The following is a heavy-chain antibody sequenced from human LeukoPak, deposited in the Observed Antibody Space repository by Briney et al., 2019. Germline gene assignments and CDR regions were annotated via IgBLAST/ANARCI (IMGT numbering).Heavy chain of an antibody. CDR3: AKDLRLRGVYARYYFDY. CDR2: IRYDGSNK. Sequence: GGSLRLSCAASGFTFISYGMHWVRQAPGKGLEWVAFIRYDGSNKYYADSVKGRFTISRDNSKNTLYLQMNSLRAEDTAVYYCAKDLRLRGVYARYYFDYWGQGTLVTVSS. V-gene: IGHV3-30*02. J-gene: IGHJ4*02. D-gene: IGHD3-10*01. CDR1: GFTFISYG.